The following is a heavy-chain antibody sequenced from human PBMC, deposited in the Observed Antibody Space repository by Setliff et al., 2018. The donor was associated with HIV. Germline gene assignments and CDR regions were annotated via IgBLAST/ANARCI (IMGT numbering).Heavy chain of an antibody. CDR3: ARGHVGAFDI. CDR1: GFSFSSHW. CDR2: IKEDGSER. J-gene: IGHJ3*02. V-gene: IGHV3-7*01. Sequence: PGGSLRLSCAASGFSFSSHWMSWVRQAPGKGLEWVANIKEDGSERYYVESVKGRFIISRDNARNSLHLQMNSLRAEDTAVYYCARGHVGAFDIWGQGTMVTVSS.